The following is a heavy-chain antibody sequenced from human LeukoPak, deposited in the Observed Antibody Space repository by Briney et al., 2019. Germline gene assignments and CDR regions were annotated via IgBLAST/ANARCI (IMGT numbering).Heavy chain of an antibody. CDR3: ARGYYSSSRFDS. V-gene: IGHV3-74*01. D-gene: IGHD6-13*01. CDR1: GFPFSNYW. Sequence: GGSLRLSCAASGFPFSNYWVHWVRQAPGKGLVWVSRVNSDGSTTNYADSVKGRFTISRDNAENTLYMRMNSLRPEDTAVYYCARGYYSSSRFDSWGQGTLVTVSS. CDR2: VNSDGSTT. J-gene: IGHJ4*02.